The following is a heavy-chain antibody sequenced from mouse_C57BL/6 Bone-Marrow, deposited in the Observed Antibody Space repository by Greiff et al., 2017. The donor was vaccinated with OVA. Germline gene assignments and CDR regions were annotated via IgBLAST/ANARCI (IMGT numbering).Heavy chain of an antibody. V-gene: IGHV14-4*01. Sequence: EVQLQQSGAELVRPGASVKLSCTASGFNIKDDYMHWVKQRPEQGLEWIGWIDPENGDTEYASKFQGKATITADTSSNTAYLQLSSLTSEDTAVYYCTLQLRGFDYWGQGTTLTVSS. J-gene: IGHJ2*01. CDR2: IDPENGDT. CDR1: GFNIKDDY. D-gene: IGHD3-2*02. CDR3: TLQLRGFDY.